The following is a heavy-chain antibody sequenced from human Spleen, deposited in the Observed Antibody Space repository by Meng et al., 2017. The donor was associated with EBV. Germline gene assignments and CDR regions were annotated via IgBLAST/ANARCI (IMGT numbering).Heavy chain of an antibody. Sequence: ASGPGLVKPSGTLSLPCVFSVGSIISNNLWSWVRQPPGKGLEWIGEIFHSGSTNYNPSLKSRVTTSVDKSKNQFSLKLTSVTAADTAVYYCVGGERVAAGASFEYWGQGTLVTVSS. CDR1: VGSIISNNL. CDR2: IFHSGST. CDR3: VGGERVAAGASFEY. D-gene: IGHD6-13*01. J-gene: IGHJ4*02. V-gene: IGHV4-4*02.